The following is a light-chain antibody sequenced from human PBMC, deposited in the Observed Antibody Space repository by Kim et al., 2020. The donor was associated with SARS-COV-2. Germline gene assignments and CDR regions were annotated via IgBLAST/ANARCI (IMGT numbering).Light chain of an antibody. J-gene: IGLJ1*01. CDR3: NSHTTSSTYV. V-gene: IGLV2-14*04. CDR2: DVS. Sequence: GQCVTIACTGTSSEVGYYNSVSWYQQHPGKAPKLIMYDVSERASGVSNRFSGSQSGNTASLTISGLRAEDEADYYCNSHTTSSTYVFGSGTKVTVL. CDR1: SSEVGYYNS.